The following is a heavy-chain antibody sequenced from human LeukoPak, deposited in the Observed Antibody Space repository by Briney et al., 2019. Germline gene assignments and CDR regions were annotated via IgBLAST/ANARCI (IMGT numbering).Heavy chain of an antibody. CDR2: IYYSGST. J-gene: IGHJ5*02. V-gene: IGHV4-59*01. CDR3: ARGASPVTREDWFDP. D-gene: IGHD4-11*01. Sequence: SETLSLTCTVSGGSISSYYWSWIRQPPGKGLEWIGYIYYSGSTNYNHSLKSRVTISVDTSKNQFSLKLSSVTAADTAVYYCARGASPVTREDWFDPWGQGTLVTVSS. CDR1: GGSISSYY.